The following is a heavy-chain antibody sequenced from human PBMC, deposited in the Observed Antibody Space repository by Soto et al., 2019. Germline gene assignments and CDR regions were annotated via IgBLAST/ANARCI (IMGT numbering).Heavy chain of an antibody. CDR1: GFTFSSYA. CDR3: ANPTGCSSTSCHNY. J-gene: IGHJ4*02. CDR2: ISGSGGST. V-gene: IGHV3-23*01. D-gene: IGHD2-2*01. Sequence: WGSLRLSCAASGFTFSSYAMSWVRQAPGKGLEWVSAISGSGGSTYYADSVKGRFTISRDNSKNTLYLQMNSLRAEDTAVYYCANPTGCSSTSCHNYWGKGPLVTVSS.